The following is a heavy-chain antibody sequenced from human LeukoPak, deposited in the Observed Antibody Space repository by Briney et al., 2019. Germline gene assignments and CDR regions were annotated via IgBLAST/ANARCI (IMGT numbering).Heavy chain of an antibody. J-gene: IGHJ4*02. Sequence: GGSLRLSCAASGFTFSSYAMSWVRQAPGKGLEWVSVISGSGGSTYYADSVKGRFTISRDNSRTTVYLQMNSLRVEDTAIYYCAKSPTGYVPEYWGQGTRVTVSP. D-gene: IGHD3-9*01. CDR1: GFTFSSYA. CDR3: AKSPTGYVPEY. V-gene: IGHV3-23*01. CDR2: ISGSGGST.